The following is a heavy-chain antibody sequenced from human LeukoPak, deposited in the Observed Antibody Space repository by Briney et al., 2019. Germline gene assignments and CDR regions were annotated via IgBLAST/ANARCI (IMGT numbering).Heavy chain of an antibody. V-gene: IGHV3-11*01. CDR2: ISSSGSTI. CDR1: GFTFSDYY. D-gene: IGHD6-6*01. Sequence: GGSLRLSCAATGFTFSDYYMSWIRQAPGKGLEWVSYISSSGSTIYYADSVKGRFTISRDNAKNSLYLQMNSLRAEDTAVYYCAREVAARLSDYYYYMDVWGKGTTVTVSS. J-gene: IGHJ6*03. CDR3: AREVAARLSDYYYYMDV.